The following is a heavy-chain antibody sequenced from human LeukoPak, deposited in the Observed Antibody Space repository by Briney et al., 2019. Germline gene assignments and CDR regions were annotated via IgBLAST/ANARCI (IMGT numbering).Heavy chain of an antibody. CDR1: GFTFSSYA. J-gene: IGHJ4*02. Sequence: PGGSLRLSCAAYGFTFSSYAMSLVRQAPGKGLEWVSAISGSGGSTYYADSVKGRFTISRDNSKNTLYLQMNSLRAEDTAVYYCAKDHLGRYCSSTSCQRNYFDYWGQGTLVTVSS. D-gene: IGHD2-2*01. CDR3: AKDHLGRYCSSTSCQRNYFDY. V-gene: IGHV3-23*01. CDR2: ISGSGGST.